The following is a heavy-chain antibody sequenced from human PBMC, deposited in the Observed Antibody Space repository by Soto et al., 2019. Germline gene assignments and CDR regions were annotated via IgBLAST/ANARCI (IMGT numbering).Heavy chain of an antibody. CDR3: DSSGYPSPSMGY. J-gene: IGHJ4*02. Sequence: ASVKVSCKASGYSFSEYYMHWVRQAPGQGLEWMAWINPNTGGTHYAQKFQGRVTVTRDTSVNTAYMELSRLRSDDTAMYYYDSSGYPSPSMGYWGQGTLVTVSS. D-gene: IGHD3-22*01. V-gene: IGHV1-2*02. CDR2: INPNTGGT. CDR1: GYSFSEYY.